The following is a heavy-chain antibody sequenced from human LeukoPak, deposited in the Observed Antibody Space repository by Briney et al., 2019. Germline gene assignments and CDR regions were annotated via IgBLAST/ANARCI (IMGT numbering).Heavy chain of an antibody. CDR1: GFTFSGFI. Sequence: GGSLRLSCAASGFTFSGFIIHWVRQAPGKGLEWIGRVTSKTNSYATAYAASVKGRFTVSRDDSKKTAYLQMNSLKTEDTAVYYCAAGITLVRGGTFDIRGQGTMVIVSS. J-gene: IGHJ3*02. V-gene: IGHV3-73*01. CDR2: VTSKTNSYAT. D-gene: IGHD3-10*01. CDR3: AAGITLVRGGTFDI.